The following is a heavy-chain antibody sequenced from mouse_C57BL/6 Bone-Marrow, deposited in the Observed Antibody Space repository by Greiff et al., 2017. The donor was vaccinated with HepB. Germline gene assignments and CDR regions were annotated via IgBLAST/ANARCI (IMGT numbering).Heavy chain of an antibody. D-gene: IGHD1-1*01. CDR1: GFTFSSYG. Sequence: EVQGVESGGDLVKPGGSLKLSCAASGFTFSSYGMSWVRQTPDKRLEWVATISSGGSYTYYPDSVKGRFTISRDNAKNTLYLQMSSLKSEDTAMYYCARQDYYYGSSFYWYFDVWGTGTTVTVSS. CDR2: ISSGGSYT. J-gene: IGHJ1*03. CDR3: ARQDYYYGSSFYWYFDV. V-gene: IGHV5-6*01.